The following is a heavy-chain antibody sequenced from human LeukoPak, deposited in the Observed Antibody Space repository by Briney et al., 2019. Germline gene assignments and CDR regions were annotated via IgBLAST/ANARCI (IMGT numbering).Heavy chain of an antibody. CDR2: ISYDGSNK. J-gene: IGHJ4*02. Sequence: GGSLRLSCAASGFTFSSYGMHWVRQAPGKGLEWVAVISYDGSNKYYADSVKGRFTISRDNSKNTLYLQMNSLRAEDTAVYYCAKSPGRLYLDYWGQGTLVTVSS. V-gene: IGHV3-30*18. CDR3: AKSPGRLYLDY. CDR1: GFTFSSYG. D-gene: IGHD2-2*02.